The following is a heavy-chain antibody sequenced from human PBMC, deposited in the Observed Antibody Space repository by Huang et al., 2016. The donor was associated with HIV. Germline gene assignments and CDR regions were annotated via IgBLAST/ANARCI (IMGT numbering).Heavy chain of an antibody. V-gene: IGHV4-59*02. CDR1: GDSVSSHY. D-gene: IGHD6-19*01. Sequence: QVRLQESGPGLVKPSETLSLSCTVSGDSVSSHYWGWIRHPPGKGLEWIVTVYDSWTTQYNPRLKSRITISGDTSKNGFSLNITSVSAADTAMYFCVRDQGRLAVGGIDNWFDPWGQGALVTVSS. CDR3: VRDQGRLAVGGIDNWFDP. J-gene: IGHJ5*02. CDR2: VYDSWTT.